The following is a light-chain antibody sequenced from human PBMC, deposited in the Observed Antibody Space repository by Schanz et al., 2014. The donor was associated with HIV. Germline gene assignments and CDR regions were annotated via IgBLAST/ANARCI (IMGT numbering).Light chain of an antibody. CDR2: GAS. Sequence: EIVMTQFPVTVSVSPGERATLPCRASQGVANNVAWYQQKPGQAPRLLIYGASTRATDVPATFSGSGSGTEFSLTISSLQSEDFAVYYCQQYNNWPPVTFGQGTKLEIK. V-gene: IGKV3-15*01. CDR1: QGVANN. J-gene: IGKJ2*01. CDR3: QQYNNWPPVT.